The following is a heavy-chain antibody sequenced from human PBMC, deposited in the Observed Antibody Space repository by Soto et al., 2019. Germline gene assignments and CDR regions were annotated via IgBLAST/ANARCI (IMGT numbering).Heavy chain of an antibody. CDR1: GFTFSNAW. CDR2: IKSKTDGGTT. CDR3: TTDRTDEPSGSYYGNFAFDI. D-gene: IGHD1-26*01. J-gene: IGHJ3*02. Sequence: GGSLRLSCAASGFTFSNAWMNWVRQAPGKGLEWVGRIKSKTDGGTTDYAAPVKGRFTISRDDSKNTLYLQMNSLKTEDTAVYYCTTDRTDEPSGSYYGNFAFDIWGQGTMVTVSS. V-gene: IGHV3-15*07.